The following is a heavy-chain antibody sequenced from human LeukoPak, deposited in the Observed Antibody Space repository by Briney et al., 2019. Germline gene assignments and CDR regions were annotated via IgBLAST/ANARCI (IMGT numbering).Heavy chain of an antibody. CDR3: ARGEYNYFDY. CDR1: GYTFTSHG. Sequence: ASVKVSCKASGYTFTSHGITWVRQAPGQALEWVGWINAYNGHTNYVLNLQGRATMTTDTSTSTAYMELRSLRSDDTAVYYCARGEYNYFDYWGQGTLVTVSS. J-gene: IGHJ4*02. V-gene: IGHV1-18*01. CDR2: INAYNGHT. D-gene: IGHD2/OR15-2a*01.